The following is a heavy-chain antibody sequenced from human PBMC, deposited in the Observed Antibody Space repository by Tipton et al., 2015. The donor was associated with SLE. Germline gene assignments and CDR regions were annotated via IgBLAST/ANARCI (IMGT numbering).Heavy chain of an antibody. D-gene: IGHD1-20*01. CDR2: IYTSGST. J-gene: IGHJ4*02. Sequence: TLSLTCAVYGGSFSGYYWNWIRQPPGKGLEWIGRIYTSGSTNYNPSLKSRVTISVDTSKNQFSLKLSSVTAADTAVYYCARDLTGLGFDYWGQGTLVTVSS. V-gene: IGHV4-59*10. CDR1: GGSFSGYY. CDR3: ARDLTGLGFDY.